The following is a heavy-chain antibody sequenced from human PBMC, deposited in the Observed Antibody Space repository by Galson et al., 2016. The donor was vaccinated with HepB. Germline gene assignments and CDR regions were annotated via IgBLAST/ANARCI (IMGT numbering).Heavy chain of an antibody. CDR2: INTDGSIT. CDR3: ARALGRSSGWSPKGY. V-gene: IGHV3-74*01. CDR1: GFTLSNYW. Sequence: SLRLSCAASGFTLSNYWMHWVRQAPGKGLVWVSRINTDGSITNYADSVKGRFTISRDNAKNTLYLQMSSLRTEDTAVYYCARALGRSSGWSPKGYWGQGTLVAVSS. J-gene: IGHJ4*02. D-gene: IGHD6-19*01.